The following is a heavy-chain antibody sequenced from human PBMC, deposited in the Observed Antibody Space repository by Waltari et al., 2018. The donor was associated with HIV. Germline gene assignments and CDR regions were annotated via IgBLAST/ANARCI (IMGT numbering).Heavy chain of an antibody. D-gene: IGHD4-4*01. CDR1: GGSISSSSYY. V-gene: IGHV4-39*01. Sequence: QLQLQESGPGLVKPSETLSLTCTVSGGSISSSSYYWGWIRQPPGKGLEWIGSIYYSGSTYYNPSLKSRVTISVDTSKDQFSLKLSSVTAADTAVYYCARGIGNYANWFDPWGQGTLVTVSS. CDR2: IYYSGST. CDR3: ARGIGNYANWFDP. J-gene: IGHJ5*02.